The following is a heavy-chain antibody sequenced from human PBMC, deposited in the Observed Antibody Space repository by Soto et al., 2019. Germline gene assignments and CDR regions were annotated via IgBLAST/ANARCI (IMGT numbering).Heavy chain of an antibody. J-gene: IGHJ6*03. CDR1: GDSVSSNSAA. CDR3: AGTTSPKGYYRDV. CDR2: TYYRSRWYN. Sequence: PSQTLSLTCAISGDSVSSNSAAWIWIRQSPSRGLEWLGRTYYRSRWYNDYAVSVKSRITVNPDTSKNQFSLHLNSVTPEDTAVYYCAGTTSPKGYYRDVWDKGTTVTVPS. V-gene: IGHV6-1*01. D-gene: IGHD1-7*01.